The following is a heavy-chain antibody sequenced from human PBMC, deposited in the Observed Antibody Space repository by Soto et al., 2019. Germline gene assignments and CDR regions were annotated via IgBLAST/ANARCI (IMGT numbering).Heavy chain of an antibody. CDR3: AKGKSTGDIDWFDP. CDR1: GFALQNYA. Sequence: GGSLRLSCTASGFALQNYAMAWVRQAPGKGLEWVSTLIGGHYGTAYSYSVKGRFTVSRDNSKNCLYLQMNSLGVEDTAMYFCAKGKSTGDIDWFDPWGQGSLVTVSS. J-gene: IGHJ5*02. CDR2: LIGGHYGT. D-gene: IGHD3-10*01. V-gene: IGHV3-23*01.